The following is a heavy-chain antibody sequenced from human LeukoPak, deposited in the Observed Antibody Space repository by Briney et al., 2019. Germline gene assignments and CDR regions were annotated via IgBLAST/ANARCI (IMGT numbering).Heavy chain of an antibody. D-gene: IGHD3-22*01. CDR3: ARADGDDSSGYSDY. CDR2: ISAYNGNT. CDR1: GYTFTSYG. V-gene: IGHV1-18*01. Sequence: ASVKVSCKASGYTFTSYGISWVRQAPGQGLEWMGWISAYNGNTNYAQKLQGRVTMTTDTSTSTAYMELRSLRSDDTAVYYCARADGDDSSGYSDYWGQGTLVTVSS. J-gene: IGHJ4*02.